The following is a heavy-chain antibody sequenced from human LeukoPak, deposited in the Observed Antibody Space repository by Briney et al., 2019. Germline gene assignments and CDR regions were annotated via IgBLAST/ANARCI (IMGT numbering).Heavy chain of an antibody. Sequence: PSETLSLTRAVSGGSISSAGYYWSWIRQPPGKGLEWIGYIYYTGSTYYNPSLKSRVAISVDTSKNQFSLILSSVAAADTAVYYCARNADGSGNLLPFYFDYWGPGTLVTVSS. CDR2: IYYTGST. CDR3: ARNADGSGNLLPFYFDY. CDR1: GGSISSAGYY. J-gene: IGHJ4*02. D-gene: IGHD3-10*01. V-gene: IGHV4-31*11.